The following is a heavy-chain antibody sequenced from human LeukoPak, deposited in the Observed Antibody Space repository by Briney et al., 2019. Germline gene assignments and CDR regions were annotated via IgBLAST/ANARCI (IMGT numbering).Heavy chain of an antibody. J-gene: IGHJ3*02. CDR2: VYTSGSN. CDR3: ARLITGTTTAFDI. CDR1: GGSISGYY. Sequence: ASETLSLTCSVSGGSISGYYWTWIRQPAGQGLEWIGRVYTSGSNHYNPSLKTRLTMSVDTSKNQFSLKLSSVTAADTAVYYCARLITGTTTAFDIWGQGTMVTVSS. V-gene: IGHV4-4*07. D-gene: IGHD1-7*01.